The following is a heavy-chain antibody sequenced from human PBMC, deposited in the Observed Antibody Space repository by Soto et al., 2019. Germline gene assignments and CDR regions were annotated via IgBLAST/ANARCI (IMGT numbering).Heavy chain of an antibody. V-gene: IGHV4-30-4*01. J-gene: IGHJ4*02. D-gene: IGHD6-6*01. CDR1: GGSISSEEYY. CDR3: AREHSSSPEYFDF. CDR2: IYYTGRT. Sequence: QVQLQESGPGMVQPSQTLSLTCTVSGGSISSEEYYWAWIRQPPGEGLEWIGYIYYTGRTSPTPSLESRVTISIDTPKNQFSLKHSSVSAGDTAVYFCAREHSSSPEYFDFWGPGTLVTVSS.